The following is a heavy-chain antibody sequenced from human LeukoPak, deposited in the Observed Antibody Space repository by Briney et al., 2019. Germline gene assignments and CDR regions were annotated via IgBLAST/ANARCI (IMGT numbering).Heavy chain of an antibody. D-gene: IGHD2-8*01. CDR2: ISWSSGSI. V-gene: IGHV3-9*03. CDR3: AKVSNGVATGAFDI. Sequence: PGGSLRLSCAASGFTFDDYAMHWVRQAPGKGLEWVSGISWSSGSIGYADSVKGRFTISRDNAKNSLYLQMNSLRAEDMALYYCAKVSNGVATGAFDIWGQGTMVTVSS. J-gene: IGHJ3*02. CDR1: GFTFDDYA.